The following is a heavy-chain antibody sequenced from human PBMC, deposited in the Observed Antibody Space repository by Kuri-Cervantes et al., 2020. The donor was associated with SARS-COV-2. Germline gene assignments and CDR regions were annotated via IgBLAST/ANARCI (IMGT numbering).Heavy chain of an antibody. D-gene: IGHD7-27*01. CDR1: GFTFSGYS. Sequence: EGSLRLSCAASGFTFSGYSMNWIRQAPGKGLEWVASIDSSSYYIYHADSVKGRLTISRDNAKTSLYLQMNSLKLEDTAVYYCAREEGGELGEAFDYWGQGALVTVSS. J-gene: IGHJ4*02. CDR3: AREEGGELGEAFDY. CDR2: IDSSSYYI. V-gene: IGHV3-21*01.